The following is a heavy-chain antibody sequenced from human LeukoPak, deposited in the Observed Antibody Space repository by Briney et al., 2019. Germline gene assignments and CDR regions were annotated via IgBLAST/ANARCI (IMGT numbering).Heavy chain of an antibody. CDR1: GGSISSYY. D-gene: IGHD2-2*01. Sequence: SETLSLTCTVSGGSISSYYWSWIRQPAGKGLEWIGRIYTSGSTNYNPSLKRRVTMSVDKSKNQFSLKLSSVTAADTAVYYCAREGYCSSTSCPGYYYYMDVWGKGTTVTISS. V-gene: IGHV4-4*07. CDR2: IYTSGST. J-gene: IGHJ6*03. CDR3: AREGYCSSTSCPGYYYYMDV.